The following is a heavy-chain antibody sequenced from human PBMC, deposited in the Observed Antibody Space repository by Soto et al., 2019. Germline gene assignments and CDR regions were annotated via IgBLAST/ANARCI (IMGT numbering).Heavy chain of an antibody. CDR3: GVGAILFGDFDY. J-gene: IGHJ4*02. CDR2: IRSKTNSYAT. D-gene: IGHD2-2*02. CDR1: GFTFSGSA. Sequence: LRLSCAASGFTFSGSAMHWVRQASGKGLEWVGRIRSKTNSYATAYAASVKGRFTISRDDSKNTAYLQMNSLKTEDTAVYYCGVGAILFGDFDYWGQGTLVTVSS. V-gene: IGHV3-73*01.